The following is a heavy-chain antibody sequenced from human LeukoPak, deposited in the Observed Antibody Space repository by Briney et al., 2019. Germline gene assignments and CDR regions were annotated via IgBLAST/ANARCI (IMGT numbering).Heavy chain of an antibody. CDR3: ARRAGGYSHPYDY. CDR1: GFTFDDYG. V-gene: IGHV3-20*04. J-gene: IGHJ4*02. Sequence: GGSLRLSCAASGFTFDDYGMSWVRQAPGKGLEWVSGINWNGGSTGYADSVKGRFTISRDISKNTLYLQMSSLRAEDTAVYYCARRAGGYSHPYDYWGQGVLVTVSS. D-gene: IGHD4-23*01. CDR2: INWNGGST.